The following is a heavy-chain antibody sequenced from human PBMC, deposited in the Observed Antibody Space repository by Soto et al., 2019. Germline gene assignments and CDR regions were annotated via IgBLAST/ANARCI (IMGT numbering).Heavy chain of an antibody. V-gene: IGHV3-15*01. CDR3: TTEDPDIVVVVAANNY. Sequence: GGSLRLSCAASGFTFSNAWMSWVRQAPGKGLEWVGRIKSKTDGGTTDYAAPVKGRFTISRDDSKNTLYLQMNSLKTEDTAVYYCTTEDPDIVVVVAANNYWGQGTLVTAPQ. D-gene: IGHD2-15*01. CDR2: IKSKTDGGTT. J-gene: IGHJ4*02. CDR1: GFTFSNAW.